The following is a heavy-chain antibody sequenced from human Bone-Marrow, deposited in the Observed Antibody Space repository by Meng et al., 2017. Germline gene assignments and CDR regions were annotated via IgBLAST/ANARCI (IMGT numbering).Heavy chain of an antibody. Sequence: GGSLRLSCAASGFTFSSYGMHWVRQAPGKGLEWVAVICYDGSNKYYADSVKGRFTISRDNSKNTLYLQMNSLRAEDTAVYYCAGDSIVGATDAFDIWGQGTMVTVSS. V-gene: IGHV3-33*01. CDR1: GFTFSSYG. CDR3: AGDSIVGATDAFDI. D-gene: IGHD1-26*01. CDR2: ICYDGSNK. J-gene: IGHJ3*02.